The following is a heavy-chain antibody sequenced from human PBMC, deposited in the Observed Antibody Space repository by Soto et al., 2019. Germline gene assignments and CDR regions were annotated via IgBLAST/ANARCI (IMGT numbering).Heavy chain of an antibody. CDR1: GFTFNMYW. CDR3: ARSPPVVMPLNY. CDR2: IKQDGSEK. Sequence: EVQPVESGGGLVQPGGSLRLSCAASGFTFNMYWMTWVRQAPGKGLEWVANIKQDGSEKNYVDSVKGRFTISRDNAKKSVYLQMNSLRGEDTAVYFCARSPPVVMPLNYWGQGTLVTVSS. J-gene: IGHJ4*02. V-gene: IGHV3-7*01. D-gene: IGHD3-22*01.